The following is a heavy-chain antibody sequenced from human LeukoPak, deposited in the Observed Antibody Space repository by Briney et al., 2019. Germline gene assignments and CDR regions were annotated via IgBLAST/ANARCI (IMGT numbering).Heavy chain of an antibody. D-gene: IGHD3-9*01. Sequence: PGGSLRLSCAASRFTFSSYGMHWVRQAPGKGLEWVAFIRYDGSNKYYADSVKGRFTISRDNSKNTLYLQMNSLRAEDTAIYYCAKGVRFLDWWILDYWGQGSMVTVSS. CDR3: AKGVRFLDWWILDY. V-gene: IGHV3-30*02. CDR1: RFTFSSYG. J-gene: IGHJ4*02. CDR2: IRYDGSNK.